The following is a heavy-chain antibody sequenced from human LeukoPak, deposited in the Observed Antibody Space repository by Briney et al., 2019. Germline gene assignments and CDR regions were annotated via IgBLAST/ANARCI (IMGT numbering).Heavy chain of an antibody. CDR3: ARDNGLGWLQFPYYFDY. D-gene: IGHD5-24*01. Sequence: SETLSLTCTVSGGSISNSNYYWGWIRQPPGKGLEWIGSIYYSGSTYYNPSLKSRVTISVDTSKNQFSLKLSSVTAADTAVYYCARDNGLGWLQFPYYFDYWGQGTLVTVSS. J-gene: IGHJ4*02. V-gene: IGHV4-39*02. CDR2: IYYSGST. CDR1: GGSISNSNYY.